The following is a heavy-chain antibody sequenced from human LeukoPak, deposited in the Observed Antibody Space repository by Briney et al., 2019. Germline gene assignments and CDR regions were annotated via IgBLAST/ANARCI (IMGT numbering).Heavy chain of an antibody. CDR2: INTGNGNT. J-gene: IGHJ4*02. Sequence: GTSVKVSCKASGYTFTSHSTHWVRQAPGQRLEWMGWINTGNGNTKYSQNFQGKVTITRDTSASTAYMELSSLRSEDTAVYYCARVVGATTQLDYWGQGTLVTVSS. D-gene: IGHD1-26*01. CDR3: ARVVGATTQLDY. CDR1: GYTFTSHS. V-gene: IGHV1-3*04.